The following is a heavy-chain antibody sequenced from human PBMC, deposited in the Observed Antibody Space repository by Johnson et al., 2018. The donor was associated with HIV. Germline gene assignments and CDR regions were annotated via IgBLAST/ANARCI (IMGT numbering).Heavy chain of an antibody. CDR3: ARDADAFDI. V-gene: IGHV3-30*14. J-gene: IGHJ3*02. CDR2: ISYDGSNK. CDR1: GFTFSSYA. Sequence: QLVESGGGVVQPGRSLRLSCAASGFTFSSYAMHWVRQAPGKGLEWVAVISYDGSNKYYADSVKGRFTISRENAKNSLYLQMNSLRAGDTAVYYCARDADAFDIWGQGTMVTVSS.